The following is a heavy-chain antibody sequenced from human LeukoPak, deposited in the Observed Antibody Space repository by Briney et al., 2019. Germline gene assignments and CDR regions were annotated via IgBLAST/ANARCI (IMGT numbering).Heavy chain of an antibody. CDR1: GYTFTSYD. V-gene: IGHV1-8*01. D-gene: IGHD1-7*01. CDR3: ARDRAGTTRFDP. Sequence: ASVKVSCKASGYTFTSYDINWVRQATGQGLEWMGWMNPNSGNTGYAQKFQGRVTMTRDTSISTAYMELSRLRSDDTAVYYCARDRAGTTRFDPWGQGTLVTVSS. J-gene: IGHJ5*02. CDR2: MNPNSGNT.